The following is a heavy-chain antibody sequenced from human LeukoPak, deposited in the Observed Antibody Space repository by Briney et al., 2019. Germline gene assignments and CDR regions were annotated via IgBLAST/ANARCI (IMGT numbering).Heavy chain of an antibody. D-gene: IGHD3-3*01. CDR2: IYYSGST. CDR3: ARAPFYDGGIFDI. V-gene: IGHV4-61*01. J-gene: IGHJ3*02. Sequence: PSETLSLTCTVSGGSISSGSYYWRWVRQPPGKGLEWIGYIYYSGSTNYNPSLKSRVTISVDTSKNQFSLKLSSVTAADTAVYYCARAPFYDGGIFDIWGQGTMVTVSS. CDR1: GGSISSGSYY.